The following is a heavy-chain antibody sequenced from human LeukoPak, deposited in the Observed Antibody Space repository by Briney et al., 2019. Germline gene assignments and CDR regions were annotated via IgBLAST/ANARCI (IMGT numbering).Heavy chain of an antibody. CDR1: GLIVSNNY. CDR3: VSFYETY. D-gene: IGHD2/OR15-2a*01. CDR2: INSDGSWT. V-gene: IGHV3-74*01. Sequence: GGSLRLSCAASGLIVSNNYMSWVRQAPGKGLVWVSHINSDGSWTSYADSVKGRFTISKDNAKNTVYLQMNSLRAEGTAVYYCVSFYETYWGRGTLVTVSS. J-gene: IGHJ4*02.